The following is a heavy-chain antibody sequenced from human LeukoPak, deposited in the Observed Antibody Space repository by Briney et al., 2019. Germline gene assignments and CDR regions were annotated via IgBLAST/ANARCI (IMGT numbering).Heavy chain of an antibody. CDR1: GFTFSSYG. Sequence: GGSLRLSCAASGFTFSSYGMHWVRQAPGKGLEWVAVIWYDGSNKYYADSVKGRFTISRDNSKNTLYLQMNSLRAEDTAVYYCARDQLEQWLVHYYYGMDVWGQGTTVTVSS. V-gene: IGHV3-33*01. CDR3: ARDQLEQWLVHYYYGMDV. J-gene: IGHJ6*02. CDR2: IWYDGSNK. D-gene: IGHD6-19*01.